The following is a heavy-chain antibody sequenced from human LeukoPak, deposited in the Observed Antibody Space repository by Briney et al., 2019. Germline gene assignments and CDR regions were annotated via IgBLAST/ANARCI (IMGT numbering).Heavy chain of an antibody. D-gene: IGHD5-24*01. V-gene: IGHV3-7*01. J-gene: IGHJ4*02. CDR2: IKQDGSEK. Sequence: GGSLRLSCVGSGFTFSDYWMSWVRQAPGKGLEWVANIKQDGSEKDYVDALKGRFTISRDNAKNSLYLQMNSLRAEDTAVYYCARWLELMRNFDWWGQGTLVSVSS. CDR1: GFTFSDYW. CDR3: ARWLELMRNFDW.